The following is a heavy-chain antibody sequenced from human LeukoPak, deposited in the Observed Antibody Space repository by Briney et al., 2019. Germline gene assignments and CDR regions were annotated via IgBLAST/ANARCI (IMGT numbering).Heavy chain of an antibody. CDR1: GGTLSSYE. CDR2: INPNSGGT. J-gene: IGHJ4*02. V-gene: IGHV1-18*01. D-gene: IGHD2-15*01. CDR3: ARDPPYCSGGICYPDY. Sequence: ASVKISCKASGGTLSSYEISWVRQAPGQGLEWMGWINPNSGGTNYAQKFQGRVTMTTDTSTSTAYMELRSLRSDDTAVYYCARDPPYCSGGICYPDYWGQGTLVTVSS.